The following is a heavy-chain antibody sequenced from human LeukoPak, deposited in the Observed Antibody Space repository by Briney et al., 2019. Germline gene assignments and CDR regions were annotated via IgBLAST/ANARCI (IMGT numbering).Heavy chain of an antibody. J-gene: IGHJ4*02. V-gene: IGHV3-7*01. D-gene: IGHD2-2*01. CDR2: IKQDGSET. Sequence: GGSLRLSCTASGFTFTNYWMSWVRQAPGQGLEWVAGIKQDGSETHYIDSVKDRFTISRDNAKKSLYLQMNSLRAEDTAVYFCAMQLTYGNYRPAGDYWGQGTLVTVSS. CDR3: AMQLTYGNYRPAGDY. CDR1: GFTFTNYW.